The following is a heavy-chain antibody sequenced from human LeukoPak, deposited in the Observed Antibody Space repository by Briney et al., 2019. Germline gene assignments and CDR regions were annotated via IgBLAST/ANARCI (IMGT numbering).Heavy chain of an antibody. J-gene: IGHJ4*02. CDR3: AKGSFVLIDY. D-gene: IGHD2-8*01. CDR1: GFTFSSYT. CDR2: IGGSGGST. Sequence: GGSLRLSCAASGFTFSSYTMSWVRQAPGKGLEWVSSIGGSGGSTHYADSVKGRFTISRDNSKNTLYLQMNSLRAEDTAVYYCAKGSFVLIDYWGQGTLVTVSS. V-gene: IGHV3-23*01.